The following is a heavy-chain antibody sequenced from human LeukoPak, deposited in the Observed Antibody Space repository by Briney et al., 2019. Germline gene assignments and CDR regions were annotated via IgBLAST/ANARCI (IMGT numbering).Heavy chain of an antibody. CDR1: GFTFSRYW. J-gene: IGHJ5*02. Sequence: GGSLRLSCAASGFTFSRYWMSWVRQAPGKGLEWVSGISGSGGSTYYADSVKGRFTISRDNSKNTLYLQMNSLRDEDTAVYHCAKVRSLNWFDPWGQGTLVTVSS. CDR3: AKVRSLNWFDP. CDR2: ISGSGGST. V-gene: IGHV3-23*01.